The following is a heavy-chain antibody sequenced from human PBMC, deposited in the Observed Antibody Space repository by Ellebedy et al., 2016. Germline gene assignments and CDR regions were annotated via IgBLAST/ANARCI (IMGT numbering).Heavy chain of an antibody. D-gene: IGHD5-18*01. CDR3: ARGKSGYRFDY. CDR1: GYSISSGYY. V-gene: IGHV4-38-2*02. CDR2: IYHSGST. J-gene: IGHJ4*02. Sequence: SETLPLTXTVSGYSISSGYYWGWIRQPPGKGLEWIGSIYHSGSTYYNPSLKSRVTISVDTSKNQFSLKLSSVTAADTAMYYCARGKSGYRFDYWGQGTLVTVSS.